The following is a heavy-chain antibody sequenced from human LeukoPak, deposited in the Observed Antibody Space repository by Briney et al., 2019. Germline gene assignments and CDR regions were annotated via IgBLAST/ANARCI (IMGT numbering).Heavy chain of an antibody. D-gene: IGHD2-2*01. J-gene: IGHJ4*02. CDR1: GFTFSNYN. CDR2: ITSSSTI. Sequence: GGSLRLSCAAFGFTFSNYNMNWVRQAPGKGLEWVSHITSSSTIYYADSVKGRFTISRDNAKNSLYLQMNSLRAEDTAVYYCARGDIVVVPAVDYWGQGTLVTVSS. V-gene: IGHV3-48*01. CDR3: ARGDIVVVPAVDY.